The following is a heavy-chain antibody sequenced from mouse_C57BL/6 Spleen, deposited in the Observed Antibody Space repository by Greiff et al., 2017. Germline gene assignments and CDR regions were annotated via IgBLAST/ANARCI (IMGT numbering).Heavy chain of an antibody. CDR2: IDPETGGT. CDR1: GYTFTDYE. J-gene: IGHJ3*01. D-gene: IGHD3-2*02. CDR3: TRRAAQATLAY. V-gene: IGHV1-15*01. Sequence: QVQLQQSGAELVRPGASVTLSCKASGYTFTDYEMHWVKQTPVHGLEWIGAIDPETGGTAYNQKFKGKAILTADKSSSTAYMELRSLTSEDSAVYYCTRRAAQATLAYWGQGTLVIVSA.